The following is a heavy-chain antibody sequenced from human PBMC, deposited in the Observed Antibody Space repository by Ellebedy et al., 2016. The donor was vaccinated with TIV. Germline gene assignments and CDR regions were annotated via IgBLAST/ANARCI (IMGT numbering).Heavy chain of an antibody. CDR1: GFTFNAYH. Sequence: PGGSLRLSCAASGFTFNAYHMHWVCQAPGKGLEWVAFISYDGSTKNYADSVGGRFTISRDKAKNTLYLQMSSLRVEDTAVYYGAKHYYYGMDVWGQGTTVTVSS. CDR3: AKHYYYGMDV. D-gene: IGHD3-16*01. CDR2: ISYDGSTK. V-gene: IGHV3-30*18. J-gene: IGHJ6*02.